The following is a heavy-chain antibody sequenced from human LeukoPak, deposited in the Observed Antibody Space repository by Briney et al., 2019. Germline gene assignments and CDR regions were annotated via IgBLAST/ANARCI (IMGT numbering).Heavy chain of an antibody. CDR1: GFTFSSYA. Sequence: GGSLRLSCAASGFTFSSYAMYWVRQAPGKGLEWVAVISYDGSNKYYADSVKGRFTISRDNSKNTLYLQMNSLRAEDTAVYYCARAPVDYGSGSYPKYWGQGTLVTVSS. V-gene: IGHV3-30*04. J-gene: IGHJ4*02. CDR3: ARAPVDYGSGSYPKY. D-gene: IGHD3-10*01. CDR2: ISYDGSNK.